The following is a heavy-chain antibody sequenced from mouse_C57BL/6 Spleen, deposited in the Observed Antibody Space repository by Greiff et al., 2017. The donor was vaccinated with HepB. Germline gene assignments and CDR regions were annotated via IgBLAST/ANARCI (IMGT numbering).Heavy chain of an antibody. Sequence: VKLMESGPELVKPGASVKISCKASGYAFSSSWMNWVKQRPGKGLEWIGRIYPGDGDTNYNGKFKGKATLTADKSSSTAYMQLSSLTSEDSAVYFCARNYYAAYAMDYWGQGTSVTVSS. V-gene: IGHV1-82*01. D-gene: IGHD1-1*01. J-gene: IGHJ4*01. CDR3: ARNYYAAYAMDY. CDR1: GYAFSSSW. CDR2: IYPGDGDT.